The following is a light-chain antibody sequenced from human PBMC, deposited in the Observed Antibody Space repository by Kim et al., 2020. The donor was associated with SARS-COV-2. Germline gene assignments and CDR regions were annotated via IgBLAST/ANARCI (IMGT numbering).Light chain of an antibody. CDR3: QQTNNRLT. CDR1: QSVGAS. V-gene: IGKV3D-15*01. CDR2: GAS. J-gene: IGKJ4*01. Sequence: SPGDTAVVSGSASQSVGASLAWYQQDRGQPLRLLMYGASTRAAGITSRFSGSGSGTDFTITIIGLQSDDFAIYFCQQTNNRLTFGGGTKVDIK.